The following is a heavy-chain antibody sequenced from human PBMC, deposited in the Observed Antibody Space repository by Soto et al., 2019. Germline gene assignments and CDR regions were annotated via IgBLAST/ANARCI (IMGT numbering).Heavy chain of an antibody. D-gene: IGHD6-6*01. CDR1: GGSVNSDSYY. Sequence: SETLSLTCTVSGGSVNSDSYYWSWIRQPPGKALEWIGYIYYSGRTNYNPSLKSRVTISVDTSKNQFSLKLSSVTAADTAVYYCARRSSSSGYYFDYWGQGTLVTVSS. J-gene: IGHJ4*02. CDR2: IYYSGRT. CDR3: ARRSSSSGYYFDY. V-gene: IGHV4-61*01.